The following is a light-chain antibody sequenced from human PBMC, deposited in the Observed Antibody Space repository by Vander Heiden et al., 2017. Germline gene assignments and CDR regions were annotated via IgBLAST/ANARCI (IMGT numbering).Light chain of an antibody. J-gene: IGKJ4*01. CDR2: AAS. V-gene: IGKV1-12*01. CDR3: QQANSYPLT. CDR1: QDIRTW. Sequence: FHFTQPPSSVPASIGDRVTITWRASQDIRTWLAWYQQKPGKAPKLLIYAASTLQSGVPSRFSGSGSGTEFTLTISSLQPEDCATYYCQQANSYPLTFGGGTKVEI.